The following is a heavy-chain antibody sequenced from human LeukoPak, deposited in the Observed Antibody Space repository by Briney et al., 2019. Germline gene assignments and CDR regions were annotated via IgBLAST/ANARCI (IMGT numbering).Heavy chain of an antibody. Sequence: SETLRLTCTVSGGSISNYYWRWIRQPPGKGLEWIGYIYYNGKTNYNPSLKSRVTMSLDTSKNQFSLKMRSVTSADTAILYCARGVSRGGWGRWFDIWGQGAMVTVSS. CDR2: IYYNGKT. D-gene: IGHD6-19*01. V-gene: IGHV4-59*08. CDR3: ARGVSRGGWGRWFDI. J-gene: IGHJ3*02. CDR1: GGSISNYY.